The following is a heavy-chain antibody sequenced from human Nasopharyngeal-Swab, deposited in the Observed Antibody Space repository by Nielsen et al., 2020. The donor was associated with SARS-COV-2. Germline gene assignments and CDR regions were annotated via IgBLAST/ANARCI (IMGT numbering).Heavy chain of an antibody. V-gene: IGHV4-39*01. CDR3: ARTYYDILTGYLTFDP. Sequence: SETLSLTCTVSGGSISSSSYYWGWIRQPPGKGLEWIGSIYYSGSTYYNPSLKGRVTISVDTSKNQFSLKLSSVTAADTAVYYCARTYYDILTGYLTFDPWGQGTLVTVSS. D-gene: IGHD3-9*01. CDR1: GGSISSSSYY. J-gene: IGHJ5*02. CDR2: IYYSGST.